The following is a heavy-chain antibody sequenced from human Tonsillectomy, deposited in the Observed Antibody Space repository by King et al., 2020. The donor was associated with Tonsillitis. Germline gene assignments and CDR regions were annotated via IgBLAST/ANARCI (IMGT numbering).Heavy chain of an antibody. CDR1: GYTFTDYY. D-gene: IGHD1-7*01. J-gene: IGHJ6*02. Sequence: VQLVESGAEVKKPGASVKVSCKASGYTFTDYYMHWVRQAPGQGLEWMGWINPNSGGTNYAQKFQGRVTMTRDTSISTAYMELSRLRSDDTAVYYCARDLRHTGTGTISLSYSYDMDVWGQGTTVTVSS. CDR2: INPNSGGT. V-gene: IGHV1-2*02. CDR3: ARDLRHTGTGTISLSYSYDMDV.